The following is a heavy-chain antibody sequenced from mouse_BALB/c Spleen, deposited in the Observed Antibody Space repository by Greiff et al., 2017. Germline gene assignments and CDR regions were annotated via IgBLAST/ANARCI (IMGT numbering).Heavy chain of an antibody. Sequence: QVQLQQSGAELMKPGASVMISCKATGYSFSSYWLEWVKQRSGHGLEWIGEFLPGSGSTNYNEKFKGKATFTAATSSNAAYMQLSSLTSEDSAVYYCARRDWGYAMDYWGQGTSVTVAS. J-gene: IGHJ4*01. D-gene: IGHD4-1*01. CDR1: GYSFSSYW. V-gene: IGHV1-9*01. CDR2: FLPGSGST. CDR3: ARRDWGYAMDY.